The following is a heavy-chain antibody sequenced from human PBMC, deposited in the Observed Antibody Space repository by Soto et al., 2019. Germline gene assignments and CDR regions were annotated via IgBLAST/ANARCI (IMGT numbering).Heavy chain of an antibody. CDR2: IVPVFGRP. J-gene: IGHJ4*02. V-gene: IGHV1-69*13. CDR1: GGSFSNFG. D-gene: IGHD5-12*01. Sequence: GASVKVSCKASGGSFSNFGISWVRQAPGQVLEWMGGIVPVFGRPNYAQRFRGRLTITADESTSTGYMELISLRSDDTAVYYCAREGSGYNFWGQGTQVTVSS. CDR3: AREGSGYNF.